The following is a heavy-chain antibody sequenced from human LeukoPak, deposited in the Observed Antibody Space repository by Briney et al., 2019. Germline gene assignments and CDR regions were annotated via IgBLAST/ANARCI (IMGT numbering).Heavy chain of an antibody. D-gene: IGHD5-18*01. J-gene: IGHJ4*02. CDR3: ARTVYSYGYMNDY. CDR1: GGSFSGYY. Sequence: SETLSLTCAVYGGSFSGYYWSWIRQPPGKGLEWTGEINHSGSTNYNPSLKSRVTISVDTSKNQFSLKLSSVTAADTAVYYCARTVYSYGYMNDYWGQGTLVTVSS. V-gene: IGHV4-34*01. CDR2: INHSGST.